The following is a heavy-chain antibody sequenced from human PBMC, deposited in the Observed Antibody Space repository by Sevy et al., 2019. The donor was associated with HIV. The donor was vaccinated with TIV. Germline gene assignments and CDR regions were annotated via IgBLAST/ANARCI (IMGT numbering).Heavy chain of an antibody. CDR3: AKGGPACYYYYYGMDV. Sequence: GGSLRLSCAASGFTFDDYAMHWVRQAPGKGLEWVSLISWDGGSTYYADSVKGRFTISRDNSKNSLYLQMNSLRAEDTALYYCAKGGPACYYYYYGMDVWGQGTTVTASS. D-gene: IGHD6-25*01. V-gene: IGHV3-43D*03. J-gene: IGHJ6*02. CDR2: ISWDGGST. CDR1: GFTFDDYA.